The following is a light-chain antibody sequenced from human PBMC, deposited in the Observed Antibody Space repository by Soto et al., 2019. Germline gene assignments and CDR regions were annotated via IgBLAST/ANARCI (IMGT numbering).Light chain of an antibody. J-gene: IGKJ2*01. Sequence: DIQMTQSPSTLSASVGDRVTITCRASQSISTWLVWYQQKPGKAPKVLIYDASSLQSGVPSRFSGHGSGTDFTITISSVQPDDSAIYYCQQYKTYTTFGQGTKLEIK. CDR2: DAS. V-gene: IGKV1-5*01. CDR1: QSISTW. CDR3: QQYKTYTT.